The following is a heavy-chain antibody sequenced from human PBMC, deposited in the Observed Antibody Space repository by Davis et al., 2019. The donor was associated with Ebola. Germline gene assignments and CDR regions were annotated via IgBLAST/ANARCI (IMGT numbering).Heavy chain of an antibody. V-gene: IGHV4-34*01. D-gene: IGHD1-26*01. CDR1: GGSFSAYY. CDR2: INPARNI. Sequence: GSLRLSCSVYGGSFSAYYWTWIRQSPGKGLEWIGEINPARNINYNPSLKSRVTISIATSGNQFSLELTSVTAADTSVYYCARGSSGSRLHLWGHGTLVTVSS. CDR3: ARGSSGSRLHL. J-gene: IGHJ4*01.